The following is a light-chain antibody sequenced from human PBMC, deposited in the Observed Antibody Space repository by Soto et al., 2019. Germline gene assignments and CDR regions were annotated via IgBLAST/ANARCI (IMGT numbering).Light chain of an antibody. CDR2: DVS. CDR3: QQRSEWPLT. V-gene: IGKV3-11*01. CDR1: QSVTSY. J-gene: IGKJ5*01. Sequence: IGLTHTHAPLSFSPGERATLSCRASQSVTSYLAWYQQKPGQAPRLLIYDVSNRASGIPARFSGSGSETDFTLTISSLEPEDFAVYYCQQRSEWPLTFAQGTRLEI.